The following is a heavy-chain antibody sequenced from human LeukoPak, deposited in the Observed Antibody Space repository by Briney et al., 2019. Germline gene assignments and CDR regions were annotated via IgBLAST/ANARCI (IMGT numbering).Heavy chain of an antibody. Sequence: GGSLRLSCAASGFTFSSYSMNWVRQAPGKGLEWVSSISSSSSYIYYADSVKGRFTVSRDNAKYSLYLQMNSLRAEDTAVYYCVRGSYGAYDYWGQGSLVTVSS. D-gene: IGHD4-17*01. CDR3: VRGSYGAYDY. CDR1: GFTFSSYS. V-gene: IGHV3-21*01. CDR2: ISSSSSYI. J-gene: IGHJ4*02.